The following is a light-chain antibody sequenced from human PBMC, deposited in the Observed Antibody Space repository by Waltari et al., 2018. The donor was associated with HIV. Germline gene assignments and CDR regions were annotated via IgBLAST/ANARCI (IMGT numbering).Light chain of an antibody. Sequence: DIQMTQSPSSLSASVGDIVTITCRASQGSRYYLAWYQQKPGKVPKLLIYGSSTLQSGVPSRFSGSGSGTDFTLTISSLQPEDVATYYCQKYNHDPPWTFGQGTKVEI. CDR1: QGSRYY. J-gene: IGKJ1*01. CDR3: QKYNHDPPWT. V-gene: IGKV1-27*01. CDR2: GSS.